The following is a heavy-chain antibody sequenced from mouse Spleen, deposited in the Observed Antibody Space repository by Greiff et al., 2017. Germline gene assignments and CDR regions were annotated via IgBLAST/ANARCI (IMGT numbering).Heavy chain of an antibody. CDR1: GYSFTGYY. D-gene: IGHD2-5*01. Sequence: EVQLQQSGPELVKPGASVKISCKASGYSFTGYYMNWVKQSPEKSLEWIGEINPSTGGTTYNQKFKAKATLTVDKSSSTAYMQLKSLTSEDSAVYYCARGVSNYYFDYWGQGTTLTVSS. CDR2: INPSTGGT. J-gene: IGHJ2*01. CDR3: ARGVSNYYFDY. V-gene: IGHV1-42*01.